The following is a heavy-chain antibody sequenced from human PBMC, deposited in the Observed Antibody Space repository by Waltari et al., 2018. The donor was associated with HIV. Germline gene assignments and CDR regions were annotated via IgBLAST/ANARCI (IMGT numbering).Heavy chain of an antibody. CDR2: ISRSGNRT. V-gene: IGHV3-11*01. J-gene: IGHJ4*02. CDR1: GFEFTDSY. D-gene: IGHD6-19*01. Sequence: QMQLVESGGRLVKPGGSLRLSCAAPGFEFTDSYMTWVRQPPGKGLEFVAYISRSGNRTYYADSVRGRFNISRDNAAKFLYLQMDSLRVDDTATYYCARGRQWLAFDFWGQGNVVAVSS. CDR3: ARGRQWLAFDF.